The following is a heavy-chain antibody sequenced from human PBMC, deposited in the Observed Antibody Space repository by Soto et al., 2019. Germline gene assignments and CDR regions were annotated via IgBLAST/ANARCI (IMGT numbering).Heavy chain of an antibody. D-gene: IGHD1-7*01. CDR1: GGSFSGYY. J-gene: IGHJ4*02. CDR2: INHSGST. Sequence: QVQLQQWGVGLLKPSETLSLTCAVYGGSFSGYYWTWIRQPPGTGLEWIGEINHSGSTNYNPSLKSRVTISVDTSKNQFSLKLTSVTAADTAVYYCARDKTTGLFDYWGQGTLVTVSS. CDR3: ARDKTTGLFDY. V-gene: IGHV4-34*01.